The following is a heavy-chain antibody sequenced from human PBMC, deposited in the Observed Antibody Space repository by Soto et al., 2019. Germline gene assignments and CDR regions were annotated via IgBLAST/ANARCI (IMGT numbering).Heavy chain of an antibody. CDR1: GFTFRTYT. V-gene: IGHV3-21*01. D-gene: IGHD5-12*01. CDR2: IRGFSPYT. CDR3: ARDRGYDAHEYYYNAMDG. Sequence: GGSLRLSCISSGFTFRTYTMNWVRQAPGKGLEWVSGIRGFSPYTFYAESVKGRFTISRDNAKNSLYLQMNSLRAEDTAVYYCARDRGYDAHEYYYNAMDGWGQGTTVTVAS. J-gene: IGHJ6*02.